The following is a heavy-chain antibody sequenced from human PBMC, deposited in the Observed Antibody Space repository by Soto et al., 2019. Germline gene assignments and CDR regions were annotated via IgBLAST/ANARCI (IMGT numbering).Heavy chain of an antibody. CDR3: ARFLTFYYYYGMDV. Sequence: PSHTLSLTCAISGFSVSSNSAAWNWIRQSPSRGLEWLGRTYYRSKWYNDYAVSVKSRITINPDTSKNQFSLQLNSVTPEDTAVYYCARFLTFYYYYGMDVWGQGTTVTVSS. CDR1: GFSVSSNSAA. J-gene: IGHJ6*02. V-gene: IGHV6-1*01. CDR2: TYYRSKWYN. D-gene: IGHD3-16*01.